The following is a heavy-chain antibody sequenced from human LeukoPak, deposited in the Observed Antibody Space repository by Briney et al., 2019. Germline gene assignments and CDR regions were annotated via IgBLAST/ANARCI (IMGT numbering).Heavy chain of an antibody. Sequence: SVTVSCKASGFTFTSSAMQWVRQARGQRLEWIGWIVVGSGNTNYAQKFQERVTITRDMSTSTAYMELSSLRSEDTAVYYCAAGGHYYDSSGYYYEDYYYMDVWGKGTTVTISS. CDR3: AAGGHYYDSSGYYYEDYYYMDV. CDR1: GFTFTSSA. V-gene: IGHV1-58*02. D-gene: IGHD3-22*01. J-gene: IGHJ6*03. CDR2: IVVGSGNT.